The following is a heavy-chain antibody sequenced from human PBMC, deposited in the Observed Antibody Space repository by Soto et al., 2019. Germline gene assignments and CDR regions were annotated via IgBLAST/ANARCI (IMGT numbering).Heavy chain of an antibody. CDR3: ARDSYDVLTGQKRYFDS. V-gene: IGHV3-43*01. J-gene: IGHJ4*02. Sequence: GGSLRLSCAASGFRFDAYTMHWVRQGPGKGPQWISLISWDGGRGLYSDSVKGRFTISRDNSKNSLYLQMSVLTTEDTALYYCARDSYDVLTGQKRYFDSWGQGTLVTVSS. CDR2: ISWDGGRG. D-gene: IGHD3-9*01. CDR1: GFRFDAYT.